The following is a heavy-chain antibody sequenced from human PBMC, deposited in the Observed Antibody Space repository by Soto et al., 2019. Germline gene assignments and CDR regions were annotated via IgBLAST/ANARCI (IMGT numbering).Heavy chain of an antibody. D-gene: IGHD2-21*02. Sequence: QVQLVESGGGVVQPGRSLRLSCAASGFTFSSYGMHWVRQAPGKGLEWVAVIWYDGSNKYYADSVKGRFTISRDNSKNTLYLQMNSLRAEDTAVYYCARERRVFCGGDCPGWWFDPWGQGTLVTVSS. V-gene: IGHV3-33*01. CDR2: IWYDGSNK. J-gene: IGHJ5*02. CDR3: ARERRVFCGGDCPGWWFDP. CDR1: GFTFSSYG.